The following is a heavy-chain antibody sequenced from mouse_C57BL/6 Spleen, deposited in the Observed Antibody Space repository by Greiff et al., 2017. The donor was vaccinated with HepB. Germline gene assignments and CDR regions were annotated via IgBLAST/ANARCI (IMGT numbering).Heavy chain of an antibody. CDR1: GYAFSSSW. J-gene: IGHJ4*01. CDR3: ARSCLRRSGSMAY. V-gene: IGHV1-82*01. Sequence: QVQLQQSGPELVKPGASVKISCKASGYAFSSSWMNWVKQRPGKGLEWIGRIYPGDGDTNYNGKFKGKATLTADKSSSTAYMQLSSLTSEDSAVYFCARSCLRRSGSMAYWGQGTSVTVSS. D-gene: IGHD1-1*01. CDR2: IYPGDGDT.